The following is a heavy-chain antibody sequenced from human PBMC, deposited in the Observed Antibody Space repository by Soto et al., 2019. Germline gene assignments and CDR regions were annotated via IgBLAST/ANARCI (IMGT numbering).Heavy chain of an antibody. Sequence: ASVKVSCKASGYTFTGYYMHWVRQAPGQGLEWMGWINPNSGGTNYAQKFQGWVTMTRDTSISTAYMELSRLRSDDTAVYYCARDRFRRVLRYFDWSSYGMDVWGQGTTVTVSS. CDR2: INPNSGGT. V-gene: IGHV1-2*04. J-gene: IGHJ6*02. CDR1: GYTFTGYY. D-gene: IGHD3-9*01. CDR3: ARDRFRRVLRYFDWSSYGMDV.